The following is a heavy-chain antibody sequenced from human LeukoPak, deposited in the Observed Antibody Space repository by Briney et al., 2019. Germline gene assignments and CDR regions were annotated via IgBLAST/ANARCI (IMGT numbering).Heavy chain of an antibody. CDR3: ARLTWDTSMDRYYFDF. CDR1: GGSISGYY. D-gene: IGHD5-18*01. J-gene: IGHJ4*02. V-gene: IGHV4-59*08. CDR2: IYYTGST. Sequence: KPSETLSLTCTVSGGSISGYYWNWIRQSPGKGLEWFGYIYYTGSTIYNPSLKSRVTISLDTSKNQFSLKLSSVTAADTAVYYCARLTWDTSMDRYYFDFWGQGTLVTVSS.